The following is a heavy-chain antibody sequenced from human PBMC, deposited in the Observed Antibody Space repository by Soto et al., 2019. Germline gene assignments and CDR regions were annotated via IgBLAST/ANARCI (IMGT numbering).Heavy chain of an antibody. J-gene: IGHJ4*02. CDR3: AREDSIIIPAVSDF. CDR1: GFAFNNYG. D-gene: IGHD2-2*01. Sequence: VQLLESGGGLVRPGGSLRLSCTVSGFAFNNYGINWVRQAPGKGLEWVSSISKSDYTYYSDSVKGRFTISRDNAKNSVSLQMNTLRVEDTAVYYCAREDSIIIPAVSDFWGQGTLVTVSS. V-gene: IGHV3-21*01. CDR2: ISKSDYT.